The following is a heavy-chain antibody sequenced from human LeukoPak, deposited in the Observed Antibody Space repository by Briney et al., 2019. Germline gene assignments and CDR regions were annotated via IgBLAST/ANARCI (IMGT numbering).Heavy chain of an antibody. D-gene: IGHD6-6*01. CDR3: AREGIAARGVDY. J-gene: IGHJ4*02. CDR1: GFTLRTYA. V-gene: IGHV3-30-3*01. CDR2: ISYDGSNK. Sequence: GGSLRLSCVASGFTLRTYAMHWVRQAPGKGLEWVAVISYDGSNKYYADSVKGRFTISRDNSKNTLYLQMNSLRAEDTAVYYCAREGIAARGVDYWGQGTLVTVSS.